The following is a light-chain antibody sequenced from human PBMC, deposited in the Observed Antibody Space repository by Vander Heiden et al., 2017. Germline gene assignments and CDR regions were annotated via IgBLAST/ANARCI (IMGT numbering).Light chain of an antibody. CDR1: TGPVTRDYS. Sequence: VVTQESSLTVSPGGTVTLTCASSTGPVTRDYSAYWVQPKAGQAPRNLMFDTSNKDSWTPARFSGSLRGGKAALTLSGARPDDEAEYYCLLSYPGSRPVVFGGGTKLTVL. CDR2: DTS. CDR3: LLSYPGSRPVV. J-gene: IGLJ2*01. V-gene: IGLV7-46*01.